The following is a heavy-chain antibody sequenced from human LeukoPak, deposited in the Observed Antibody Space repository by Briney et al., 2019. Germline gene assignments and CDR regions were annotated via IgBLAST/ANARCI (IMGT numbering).Heavy chain of an antibody. Sequence: SETLSLTWTVSGGSISSYYWSWIRQPPGKGLEWIGYIYYSGSSNYNPSLKSRVTISVDTSKNQFSLKLSSVTAADTAVYYCASWGSGSSDYWGQGTLVTVSS. CDR2: IYYSGSS. J-gene: IGHJ4*02. V-gene: IGHV4-59*01. CDR3: ASWGSGSSDY. D-gene: IGHD3-10*01. CDR1: GGSISSYY.